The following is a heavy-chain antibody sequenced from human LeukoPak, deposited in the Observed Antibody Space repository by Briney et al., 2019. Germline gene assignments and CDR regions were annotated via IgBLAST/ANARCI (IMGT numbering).Heavy chain of an antibody. CDR1: GFIFSSYI. V-gene: IGHV3-23*01. CDR2: ISGSGGST. Sequence: GGSLRLSCAASGFIFSSYIMNWVRQAPGKGLEWVSGISGSGGSTYYADSVKGRFTVSRDNSKNTLYLQMNSLRVEDTAVYYFAKGRVHSGTYGPFDYWGQGTLVTVSS. J-gene: IGHJ4*02. CDR3: AKGRVHSGTYGPFDY. D-gene: IGHD1-26*01.